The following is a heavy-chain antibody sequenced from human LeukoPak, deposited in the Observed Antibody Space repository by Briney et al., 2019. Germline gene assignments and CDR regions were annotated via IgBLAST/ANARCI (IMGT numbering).Heavy chain of an antibody. Sequence: GGSLRLSCAASGLTFSSYAMHWVRQAPGKGLEWVAVISYDGSNKYYADSVKGRFTIPRDNSKNTLYLQMNSLRAEDTAVYYCARVKDSSGWTDYYYYGMDVWGQGTTVTVSS. V-gene: IGHV3-30-3*01. CDR1: GLTFSSYA. CDR2: ISYDGSNK. J-gene: IGHJ6*02. D-gene: IGHD6-19*01. CDR3: ARVKDSSGWTDYYYYGMDV.